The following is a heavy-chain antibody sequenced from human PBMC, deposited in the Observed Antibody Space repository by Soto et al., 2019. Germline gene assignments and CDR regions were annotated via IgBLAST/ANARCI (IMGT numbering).Heavy chain of an antibody. V-gene: IGHV3-48*02. J-gene: IGHJ3*02. CDR3: AREQYYYDSSGYYDAFDI. CDR1: GFTFNIYG. Sequence: GGSLRLSCAASGFTFNIYGMHWVRQAPGKGLEWVSYISSSSSTIYYADSVKGRFTISRDNAKNSLYLQMNSLRDEDTAVYYCAREQYYYDSSGYYDAFDIWGQGTMVTVSS. CDR2: ISSSSSTI. D-gene: IGHD3-22*01.